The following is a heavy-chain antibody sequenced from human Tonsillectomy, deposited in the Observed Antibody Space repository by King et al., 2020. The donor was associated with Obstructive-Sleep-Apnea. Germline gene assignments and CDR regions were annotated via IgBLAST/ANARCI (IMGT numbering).Heavy chain of an antibody. V-gene: IGHV1-69*01. J-gene: IGHJ4*02. D-gene: IGHD2-2*01. Sequence: QLVQSGAEVKKPGSSVKVSCKASGGTFSSYAISWVRQAPGQGLEWMGGNIPIFGTANYAQKFQGRVTITADESTSTAYMELSSLRSEDTAVYYCASCGGYCSSTSWELDYWGQGTLVTVSS. CDR2: NIPIFGTA. CDR1: GGTFSSYA. CDR3: ASCGGYCSSTSWELDY.